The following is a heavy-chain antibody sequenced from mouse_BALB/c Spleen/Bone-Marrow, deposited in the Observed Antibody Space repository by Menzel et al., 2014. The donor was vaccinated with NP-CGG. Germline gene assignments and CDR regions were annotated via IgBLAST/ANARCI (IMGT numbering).Heavy chain of an antibody. Sequence: DVKLVESGGGLVQPGGSLKLSCAASGFDFSGFWMSWVRQAPGRGLEWIGEINPDSNTINYSPSLKDKFIISRDNAKNTLYLQMSKVRSEDTALYYCARLGYYGSFAYWGQGTLVTVSA. CDR3: ARLGYYGSFAY. V-gene: IGHV4-1*02. CDR1: GFDFSGFW. CDR2: INPDSNTI. J-gene: IGHJ3*01. D-gene: IGHD1-2*01.